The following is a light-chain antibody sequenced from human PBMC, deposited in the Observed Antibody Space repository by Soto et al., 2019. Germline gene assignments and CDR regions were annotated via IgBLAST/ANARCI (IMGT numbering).Light chain of an antibody. CDR3: QHYQSGHPIT. CDR2: GAS. Sequence: EILLTQSRDTLSLSLGDRAPLSCRAAQSVGTRLAWYQHKTGQAPRLLISGASSRATGIPDRFTGSGSETSFTLTISRLEPEDFALYYCQHYQSGHPITFGQGTRLEIK. CDR1: QSVGTR. J-gene: IGKJ5*01. V-gene: IGKV3-20*01.